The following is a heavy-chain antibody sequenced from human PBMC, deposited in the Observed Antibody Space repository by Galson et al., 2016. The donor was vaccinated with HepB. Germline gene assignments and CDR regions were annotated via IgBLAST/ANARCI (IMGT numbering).Heavy chain of an antibody. Sequence: SLRLSCAAAGFAFSRNWMSWVRQAPGKGLEWVACIKQDGSEECYVASVRGRFTISTDSAKRSLYLQMNSLKVEDTATYYCAALDTATFRTAYWGQGILVTVSS. CDR3: AALDTATFRTAY. CDR2: IKQDGSEE. J-gene: IGHJ4*02. V-gene: IGHV3-7*03. CDR1: GFAFSRNW. D-gene: IGHD5-18*01.